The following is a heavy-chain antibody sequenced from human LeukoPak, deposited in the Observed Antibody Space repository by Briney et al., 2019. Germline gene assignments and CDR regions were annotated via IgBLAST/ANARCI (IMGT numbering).Heavy chain of an antibody. D-gene: IGHD3-3*01. J-gene: IGHJ5*02. Sequence: PGGSLRLPCAASGFTFSGSAMHWVRQASGKGLEWVGRIRSKANSYATAYAASVKGRFTISRDDSKNTAYLQMNSLKTEDTAVYYCTRTQTGTYYDFWSGSNWFDPWGQGTLVTVSS. V-gene: IGHV3-73*01. CDR3: TRTQTGTYYDFWSGSNWFDP. CDR1: GFTFSGSA. CDR2: IRSKANSYAT.